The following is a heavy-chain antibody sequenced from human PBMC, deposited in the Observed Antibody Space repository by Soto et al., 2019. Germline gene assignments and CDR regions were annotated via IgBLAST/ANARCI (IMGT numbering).Heavy chain of an antibody. CDR1: GFTVSSYG. V-gene: IGHV3-33*01. J-gene: IGHJ3*02. CDR3: ARAPPPDIYYYDSRGAFDI. D-gene: IGHD3-22*01. Sequence: XGCLRLACAASGFTVSSYGVHWVRQAPGKGLEWVAVIWYDGSNKYYADSVEGRFTISRDNSKNTLYLQMNSLRAEDTAVYYCARAPPPDIYYYDSRGAFDIWGQGTMVTV. CDR2: IWYDGSNK.